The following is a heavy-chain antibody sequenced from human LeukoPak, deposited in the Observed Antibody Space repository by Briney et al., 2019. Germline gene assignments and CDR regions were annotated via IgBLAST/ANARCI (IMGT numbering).Heavy chain of an antibody. CDR3: ARNHYGSVDY. CDR1: GFTFSNYW. J-gene: IGHJ4*02. Sequence: PGGSLRLSCAASGFTFSNYWMHWVRQAPGKGLVWVSRVNGDGSATNYADSVKGRSTISRDNAKNTLYLQMNSLRPEDTAVYYCARNHYGSVDYWGQGTLVTVSS. V-gene: IGHV3-74*01. CDR2: VNGDGSAT. D-gene: IGHD3-10*01.